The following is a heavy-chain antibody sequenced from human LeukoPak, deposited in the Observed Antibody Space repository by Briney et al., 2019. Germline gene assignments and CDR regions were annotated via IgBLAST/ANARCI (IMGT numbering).Heavy chain of an antibody. CDR1: GFTFNSYG. CDR3: AKDVSSSWLDP. Sequence: GWSLRLSCAPSGFTFNSYGMHWVRQAPRKGLEWVAFIRYDASNKYYAESVKGRFTISRDNSKNTLYLQMNSLRAEDTAVYYCAKDVSSSWLDPWGQGTLVTVSS. CDR2: IRYDASNK. D-gene: IGHD6-19*01. J-gene: IGHJ5*02. V-gene: IGHV3-30*02.